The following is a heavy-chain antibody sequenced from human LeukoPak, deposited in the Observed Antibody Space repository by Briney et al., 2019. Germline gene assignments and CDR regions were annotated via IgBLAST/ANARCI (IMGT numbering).Heavy chain of an antibody. CDR3: ARGVYSYGYFDY. V-gene: IGHV4-59*01. J-gene: IGHJ4*02. D-gene: IGHD5-18*01. Sequence: SETLSLTCSVSGGXISSYYCSWIRQPPGKGLEWIGYIYYSGSTNYNPSLKSRVTISVDTSKNQFSLKLSSVTAADTAVYYCARGVYSYGYFDYWGQGTLVTVSS. CDR2: IYYSGST. CDR1: GGXISSYY.